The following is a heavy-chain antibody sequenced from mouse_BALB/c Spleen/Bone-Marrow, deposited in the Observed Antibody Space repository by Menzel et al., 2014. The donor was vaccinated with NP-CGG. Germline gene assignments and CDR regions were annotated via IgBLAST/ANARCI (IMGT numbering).Heavy chain of an antibody. CDR1: GFNIKDTH. CDR2: IDPANGNT. V-gene: IGHV14-3*02. Sequence: VQLPQSGAELVKPGASIKLSCTASGFNIKDTHLHWGKQRPEQGLEGVGRIDPANGNTKYDPKFQGKATITADTSSNTAYLQLSSLTSEDTAVYYCARTAPENFDYWGQGTTLTVSS. D-gene: IGHD1-2*01. J-gene: IGHJ2*01. CDR3: ARTAPENFDY.